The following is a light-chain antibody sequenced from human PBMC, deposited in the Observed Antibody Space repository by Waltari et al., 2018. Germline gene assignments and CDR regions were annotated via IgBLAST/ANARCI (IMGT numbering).Light chain of an antibody. V-gene: IGKV1-39*01. CDR1: QTIGSY. CDR2: AAS. Sequence: IQMTQSPSVLSASAGASIIITCRASQTIGSYLNWYQHTPGKAPKLLIYAASRLQTGVPSRFTGSGSGTDFTLTITSLQPEDFATYYCQQSYLTWTFGQGTKVDVK. J-gene: IGKJ1*01. CDR3: QQSYLTWT.